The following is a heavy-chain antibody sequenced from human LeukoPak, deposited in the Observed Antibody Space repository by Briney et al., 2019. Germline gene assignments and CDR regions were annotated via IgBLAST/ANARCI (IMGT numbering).Heavy chain of an antibody. J-gene: IGHJ4*02. CDR3: ARGRVVGARGSYYFDY. D-gene: IGHD1-26*01. V-gene: IGHV1-69*05. CDR2: IIPIFGTA. Sequence: ASVKVSCKASGGTFSSYAISWVRQAPGQGLEWMGGIIPIFGTANYAQKFQGRVTITTDESTSTAYMELSSLRSEDTAVYYCARGRVVGARGSYYFDYWGKGTLVTVSP. CDR1: GGTFSSYA.